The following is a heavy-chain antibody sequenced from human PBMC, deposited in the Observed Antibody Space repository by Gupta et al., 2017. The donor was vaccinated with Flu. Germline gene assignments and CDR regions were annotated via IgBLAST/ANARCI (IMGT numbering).Heavy chain of an antibody. V-gene: IGHV3-15*01. J-gene: IGHJ4*02. Sequence: VQLVESGGGLVKPGGSLGLPCAASGFTFSNPWISWVTQAPGKGVEWGGRIKSKTDGGTKDYAAPVKGRLTNSRDESKNTLDLQMNSLKTEETAVYYCTAHERGYYGPDYWGQGTLVTVSS. D-gene: IGHD2-15*01. CDR3: TAHERGYYGPDY. CDR2: IKSKTDGGTK. CDR1: GFTFSNPW.